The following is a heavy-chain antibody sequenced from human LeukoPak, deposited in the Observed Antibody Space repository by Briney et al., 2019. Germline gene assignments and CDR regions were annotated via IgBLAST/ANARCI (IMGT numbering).Heavy chain of an antibody. Sequence: SETLSLTCAVYGGSFSGYYWSWIRQPPGKGLEWIGEINHSGSTNYNPSLKSRVTISVDTSKNQFSLKLSSVTAADTAVYYCAGGYSYGTLDYWGQGTLVTVSS. V-gene: IGHV4-34*01. CDR1: GGSFSGYY. CDR2: INHSGST. D-gene: IGHD5-18*01. J-gene: IGHJ4*02. CDR3: AGGYSYGTLDY.